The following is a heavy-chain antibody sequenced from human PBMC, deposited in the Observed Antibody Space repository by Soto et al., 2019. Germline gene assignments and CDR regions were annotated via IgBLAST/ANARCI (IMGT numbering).Heavy chain of an antibody. D-gene: IGHD2-15*01. CDR1: GFTFSGPA. V-gene: IGHV3-73*01. Sequence: GGSLRLSCAASGFTFSGPAMHWVRQASGKGLEWVGRIRSKANSYATAYAASVKGRFTISRDDSKNTAYLQMNSLKTEDTAVYYCTCSGPYYFDYWGQGTLVTVSS. J-gene: IGHJ4*02. CDR2: IRSKANSYAT. CDR3: TCSGPYYFDY.